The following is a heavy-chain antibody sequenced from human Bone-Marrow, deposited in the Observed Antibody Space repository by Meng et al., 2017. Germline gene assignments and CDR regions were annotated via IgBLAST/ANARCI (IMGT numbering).Heavy chain of an antibody. CDR3: TRGMAPEGYFDL. V-gene: IGHV3-66*01. D-gene: IGHD2-8*01. CDR2: IYGDGST. CDR1: GFTFSDYY. Sequence: VQLVESGGALVKPGGSLRLSCAASGFTFSDYYMSWIRQAPGKGLEWVSVIYGDGSTYYTDSVKGRFIISRDNSKNTLYLQMNSLRAEDTAVYYCTRGMAPEGYFDLWGRGTLVTVSS. J-gene: IGHJ2*01.